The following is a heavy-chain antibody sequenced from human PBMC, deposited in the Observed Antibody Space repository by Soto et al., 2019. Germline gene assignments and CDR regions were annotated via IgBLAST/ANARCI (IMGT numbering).Heavy chain of an antibody. J-gene: IGHJ6*02. CDR3: ARLYNWNDYYYYYGMDV. Sequence: SETLSLTCTVSGGSISSYYWSWIRQPPGKGLEWIGYIYYSGSTNYNPSLKSRVTISVDTSKNQFSLKLSSVTAADTAVYYCARLYNWNDYYYYYGMDVWGQGTTVTVSS. V-gene: IGHV4-59*08. CDR1: GGSISSYY. CDR2: IYYSGST. D-gene: IGHD1-1*01.